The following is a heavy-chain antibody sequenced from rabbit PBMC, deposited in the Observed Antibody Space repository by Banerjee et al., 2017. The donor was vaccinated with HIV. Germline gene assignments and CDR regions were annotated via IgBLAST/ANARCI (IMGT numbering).Heavy chain of an antibody. Sequence: QEQLVESGGGLVKPEGSLTLTCTASGFSFSNKAVMCWVRQAPGKGLEWIACINVVTGKAVYASWAKGRYTISKTSSTTVTLQMTSLTAADTATYFCARDGSGGISYYFNLWGPGTLVTVS. CDR2: INVVTGKA. CDR1: GFSFSNKAV. V-gene: IGHV1S45*01. J-gene: IGHJ4*01. CDR3: ARDGSGGISYYFNL. D-gene: IGHD1-1*01.